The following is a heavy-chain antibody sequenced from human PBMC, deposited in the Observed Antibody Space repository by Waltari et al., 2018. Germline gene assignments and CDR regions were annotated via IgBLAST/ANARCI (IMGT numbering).Heavy chain of an antibody. V-gene: IGHV4-39*01. J-gene: IGHJ6*02. Sequence: QLQLQESGPGLVKPSETLSLTCTVSGGSISRSSYYWGWIRQPPGKGLEWIGSIYYSGSTYYNPSLKSRVTISVDTSKNQFSLKLSSVTAADTAVYYCASNRGTTVTSNYYYYGMDVWGQGTTVTVSS. D-gene: IGHD4-17*01. CDR3: ASNRGTTVTSNYYYYGMDV. CDR1: GGSISRSSYY. CDR2: IYYSGST.